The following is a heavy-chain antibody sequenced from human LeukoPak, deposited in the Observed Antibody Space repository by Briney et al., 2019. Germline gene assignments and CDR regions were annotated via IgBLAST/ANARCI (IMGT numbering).Heavy chain of an antibody. Sequence: SETLSLTCAVYGGSFSGYYWSWIRQPPGKGLEWIGEINHSGSTYYNPSLKSRVTISVDTSKNQFSLKLSSVTAADTAVYYCARHLESYYYYYGMDVWGQGTTVTVSS. CDR2: INHSGST. V-gene: IGHV4-34*01. J-gene: IGHJ6*02. CDR1: GGSFSGYY. D-gene: IGHD5-24*01. CDR3: ARHLESYYYYYGMDV.